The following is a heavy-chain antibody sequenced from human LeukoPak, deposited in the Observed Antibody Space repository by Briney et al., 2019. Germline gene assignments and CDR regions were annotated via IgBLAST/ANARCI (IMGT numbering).Heavy chain of an antibody. J-gene: IGHJ4*02. CDR3: ASLGQGGSSDSDY. Sequence: GRSLRLSCAASGFTFSSYAMHWVRQAPGKGLXXXXXISYDGSNKYYADSVKGRFTISRDNSKNTLYLQMNSLRAEDTAVYYCASLGQGGSSDSDYWGQGTLVTVSS. V-gene: IGHV3-30-3*01. CDR1: GFTFSSYA. CDR2: ISYDGSNK. D-gene: IGHD1-26*01.